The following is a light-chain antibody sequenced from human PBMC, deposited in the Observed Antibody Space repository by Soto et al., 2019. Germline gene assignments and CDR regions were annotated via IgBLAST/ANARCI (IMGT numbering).Light chain of an antibody. CDR2: LERSGNY. J-gene: IGLJ2*01. CDR3: ETWDSNTRV. CDR1: SGHSSNI. V-gene: IGLV4-60*03. Sequence: QPVLTQSSSASASLGSSVKLTFTLSSGHSSNIIAWHQQQPGKAPRYLMKLERSGNYIKGSGVPDRFSGSSSGADRYLTISNPQSEDEADYYCETWDSNTRVFGGGTKLTVL.